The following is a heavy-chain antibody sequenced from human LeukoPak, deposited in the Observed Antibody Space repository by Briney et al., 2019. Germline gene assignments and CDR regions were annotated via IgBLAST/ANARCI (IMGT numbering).Heavy chain of an antibody. CDR3: AKGSSGWSTDY. Sequence: PGGSLRLSCAASGFTFSSYTMNWVRQAPGKGLEWVSYISSSSSTIYYADSVKGRFTISRDNAKNSLYLQMNSLRDDDTAVYYCAKGSSGWSTDYWGQGTLVTVSS. V-gene: IGHV3-48*02. D-gene: IGHD6-19*01. CDR2: ISSSSSTI. J-gene: IGHJ4*02. CDR1: GFTFSSYT.